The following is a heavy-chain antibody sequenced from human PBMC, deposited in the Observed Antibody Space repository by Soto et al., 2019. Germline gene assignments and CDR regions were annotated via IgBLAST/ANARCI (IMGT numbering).Heavy chain of an antibody. J-gene: IGHJ4*02. Sequence: QVQLVQSGAEVKKPGASVKVSCKASGYTFTSYAMHWVRQAPGQRLEWMGWINAGNGNTKYSQKFQGRVTITRDTSASTAYMELSSLRSEDTAVYYCASGYRGGSWGYYFDYWGQGTLVTVSS. CDR2: INAGNGNT. V-gene: IGHV1-3*01. CDR1: GYTFTSYA. CDR3: ASGYRGGSWGYYFDY. D-gene: IGHD2-15*01.